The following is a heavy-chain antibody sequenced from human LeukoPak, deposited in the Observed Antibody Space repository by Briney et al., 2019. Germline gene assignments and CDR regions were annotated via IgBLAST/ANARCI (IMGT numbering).Heavy chain of an antibody. CDR2: ISGSGGIT. CDR1: GFTFSSYS. Sequence: PGGSLRLSCAAPGFTFSSYSMNWVRQALGKGLEWVSTISGSGGITFYADSVKGRFTISRDNSKNTLYLQMNSLRAEDTAVYYCAKDYHDLLTDYYGLLDYWGQGTLVTVSS. D-gene: IGHD3-9*01. J-gene: IGHJ4*02. CDR3: AKDYHDLLTDYYGLLDY. V-gene: IGHV3-23*01.